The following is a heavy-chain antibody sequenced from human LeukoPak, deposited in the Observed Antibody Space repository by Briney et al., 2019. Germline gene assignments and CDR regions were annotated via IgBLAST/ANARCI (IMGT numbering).Heavy chain of an antibody. CDR2: IAASGTT. CDR3: ARFPYFEGFDY. J-gene: IGHJ4*02. V-gene: IGHV4-4*08. CDR1: GGSIESYY. D-gene: IGHD3-9*01. Sequence: SSETLSLTCSVSGGSIESYYWSWIRQPPGKGLEFIGYIAASGTTKHNPSLKSRVTLSMDTSKNQFSLKLRSVTAADTAVYFCARFPYFEGFDYWGQGTQVIVSS.